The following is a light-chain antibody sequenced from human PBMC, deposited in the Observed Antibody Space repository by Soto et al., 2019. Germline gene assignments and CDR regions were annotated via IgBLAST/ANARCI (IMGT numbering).Light chain of an antibody. V-gene: IGKV1-5*01. CDR3: QHYNSFSAT. Sequence: DIQMTQSPSTLSASVGDRVTITCRASQSVSNWLAWYQQRPGKAPQLLMYGASTLDSGVPSRFSCSGSGTNFTLTISSLQPDDFATYYCQHYNSFSATFGPGTKVDIK. CDR1: QSVSNW. J-gene: IGKJ3*01. CDR2: GAS.